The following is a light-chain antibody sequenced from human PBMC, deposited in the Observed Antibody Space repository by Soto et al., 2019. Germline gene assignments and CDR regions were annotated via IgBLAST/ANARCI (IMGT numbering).Light chain of an antibody. Sequence: DIQMTQSPSTLSASVGDRVTITFRASQSISSWLAWYQQKPGKAPKLLIYDASSLESGVPSRFSGSGSGTEFTLTISSLPPDDFATYYCQQYNSYPYTFGQGTKLEIK. CDR1: QSISSW. V-gene: IGKV1-5*01. CDR3: QQYNSYPYT. CDR2: DAS. J-gene: IGKJ2*01.